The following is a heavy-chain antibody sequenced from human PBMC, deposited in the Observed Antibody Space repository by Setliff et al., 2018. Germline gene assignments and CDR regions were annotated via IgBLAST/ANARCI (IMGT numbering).Heavy chain of an antibody. D-gene: IGHD2-21*02. CDR2: INGNSGVT. CDR3: AQTKGFVDGYLDP. CDR1: ADTFTGYY. Sequence: AASVKVSCKASADTFTGYYVHWVRQAPGQGLEWMGWINGNSGVTKYAQKFQGRVTMTSETSISIVYMDLTRLTSDDTAVYYCAQTKGFVDGYLDPWGQGTRVTGS. V-gene: IGHV1-2*02. J-gene: IGHJ5*02.